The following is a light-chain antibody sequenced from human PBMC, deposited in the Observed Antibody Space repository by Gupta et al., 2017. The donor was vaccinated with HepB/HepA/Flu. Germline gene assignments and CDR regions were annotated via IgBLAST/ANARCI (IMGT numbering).Light chain of an antibody. V-gene: IGKV1-27*01. Sequence: DIQMTPSPSSLSASVGDRVTITCRASRGISNYLAWYQHKPGKVPKLLIYAASTLQSGVPSRFSGSGSGTDFTLTISSRQPEDVATYYCQQENSAPRTFGQGTXVEIK. CDR1: RGISNY. CDR3: QQENSAPRT. CDR2: AAS. J-gene: IGKJ1*01.